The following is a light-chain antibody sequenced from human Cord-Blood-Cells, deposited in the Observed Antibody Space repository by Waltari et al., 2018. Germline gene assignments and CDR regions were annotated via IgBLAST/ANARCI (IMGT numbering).Light chain of an antibody. CDR1: QSISSY. Sequence: IQMTHSPSSLSASVGDRVPITCRASQSISSYLNWYQQKPGKAPKLLIYAASSLQSGVPSRFSGSGSGTDFTLTISSLQPEDFATYYCQQSYSTPQVTFGGGTKVEIK. CDR3: QQSYSTPQVT. J-gene: IGKJ4*01. V-gene: IGKV1-39*01. CDR2: AAS.